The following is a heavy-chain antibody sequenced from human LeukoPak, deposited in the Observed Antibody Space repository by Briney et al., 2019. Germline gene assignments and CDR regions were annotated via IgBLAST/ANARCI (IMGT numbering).Heavy chain of an antibody. CDR2: FYPSGST. D-gene: IGHD3-16*01. V-gene: IGHV4-39*07. CDR3: ARSPSSYYDYVWGSWRNWFDP. CDR1: GDSISGSNYF. J-gene: IGHJ5*02. Sequence: SETLSLTCTVSGDSISGSNYFWGWIRQPPGKGLEWIGNFYPSGSTYYNPSLKSRVTISVDTSKNQFSLKLSSVTAADTAVYYCARSPSSYYDYVWGSWRNWFDPWGQGTLVTVSS.